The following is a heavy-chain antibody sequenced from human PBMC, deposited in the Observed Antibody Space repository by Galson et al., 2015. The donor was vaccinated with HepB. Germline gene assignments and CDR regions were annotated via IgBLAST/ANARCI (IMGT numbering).Heavy chain of an antibody. D-gene: IGHD4-17*01. V-gene: IGHV1-8*01. CDR3: ARGRYGDYFRRRRWFDP. Sequence: SVKVSCKASGYTFTSYDINWVRQATGQGLEWMGWMNPNSGNTGYAQKFQGRVTMTRNTSISTAYMELSSLRSEDTAVYYCARGRYGDYFRRRRWFDPWGQGTLVTVSS. CDR2: MNPNSGNT. CDR1: GYTFTSYD. J-gene: IGHJ5*02.